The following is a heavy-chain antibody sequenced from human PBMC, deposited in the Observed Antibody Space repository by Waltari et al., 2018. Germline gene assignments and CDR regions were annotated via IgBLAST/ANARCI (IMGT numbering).Heavy chain of an antibody. CDR1: GLNCNNEW. CDR2: VRRDGAEK. D-gene: IGHD2-21*01. J-gene: IGHJ4*02. V-gene: IGHV3-7*03. Sequence: EVQLVESGGGSVQPGGSLTISCSGSGLNCNNEWLGWLRQGPGKGLEWLANVRRDGAEKNYVDSVKGRFTISRDNAENSLFLQMNSLSAEDTAVYYCATAGAYSPQGGRYYYDSWGQGTVVSVS. CDR3: ATAGAYSPQGGRYYYDS.